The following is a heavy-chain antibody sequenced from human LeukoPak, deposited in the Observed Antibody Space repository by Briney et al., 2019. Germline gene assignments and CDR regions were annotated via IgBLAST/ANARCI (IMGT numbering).Heavy chain of an antibody. J-gene: IGHJ4*02. Sequence: HSGGSLRLSCAVSGITLSNYGMSWVRQAPGKGLEWVAGISDSGGRTNYADSVKGRFTISRDNPKNTLYLQMNSLRAEDTAAYFCAKRGVVIRVILVGFHKEAYYFDSWGQGALVTVSS. CDR2: ISDSGGRT. CDR3: AKRGVVIRVILVGFHKEAYYFDS. CDR1: GITLSNYG. D-gene: IGHD3-22*01. V-gene: IGHV3-23*01.